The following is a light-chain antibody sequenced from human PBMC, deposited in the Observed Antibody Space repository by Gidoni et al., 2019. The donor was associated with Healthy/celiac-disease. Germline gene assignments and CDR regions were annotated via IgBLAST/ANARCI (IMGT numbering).Light chain of an antibody. CDR2: DAS. CDR1: QSVSSY. J-gene: IGKJ4*01. Sequence: IVLTQSPAPLSLSPGERATLSCRASQSVSSYLAWYQQKPGQAPRLLIYDASNRATGIPARFSGSGAGTDFTLTISSLEPEEFAVYYWQQRSNWPPGSLTFGGGTKVEIK. CDR3: QQRSNWPPGSLT. V-gene: IGKV3-11*01.